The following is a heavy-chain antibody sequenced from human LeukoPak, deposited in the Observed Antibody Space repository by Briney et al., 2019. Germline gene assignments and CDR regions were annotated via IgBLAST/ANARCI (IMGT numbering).Heavy chain of an antibody. V-gene: IGHV3-33*01. D-gene: IGHD3-3*01. CDR3: TRGETHITIFGVVMEYNWFDP. Sequence: GGSLRLSCAASGFTFSSYGMHWVRQAPGKGLEWVAVIWYDGSNKYYADSVKGRFTISRDNSKNTLYLQMNSLRAEATAVYYCTRGETHITIFGVVMEYNWFDPWGQGTLVTVSS. CDR1: GFTFSSYG. J-gene: IGHJ5*02. CDR2: IWYDGSNK.